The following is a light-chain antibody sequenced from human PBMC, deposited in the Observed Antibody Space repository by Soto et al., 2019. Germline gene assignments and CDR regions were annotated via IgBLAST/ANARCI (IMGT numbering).Light chain of an antibody. Sequence: EIVLTQSPGTLSLSPGERATLSCRASQSVSSRDLAWYQQKPGQAPRLLIDATSSRAAGIPDRFSGSGSGTDFTLTISRREPEDFAVYYCQQYDNSPGYTFGQGTKLEIK. CDR1: QSVSSRD. CDR3: QQYDNSPGYT. J-gene: IGKJ2*01. CDR2: ATS. V-gene: IGKV3-20*01.